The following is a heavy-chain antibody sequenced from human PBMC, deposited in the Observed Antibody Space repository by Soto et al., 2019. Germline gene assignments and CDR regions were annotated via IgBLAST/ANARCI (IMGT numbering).Heavy chain of an antibody. V-gene: IGHV1-8*01. D-gene: IGHD3-10*01. CDR1: GYTFTSYD. CDR2: MNPNSGNT. Sequence: WASVKVSCKASGYTFTSYDINWVRQATGQGLEWMGWMNPNSGNTGYAPKFQGRVIMTRNTSISTAYMELSSLRSEDTAVYYCARGECSWGSGSYHFGMDVWGQGTTVTVSS. J-gene: IGHJ6*02. CDR3: ARGECSWGSGSYHFGMDV.